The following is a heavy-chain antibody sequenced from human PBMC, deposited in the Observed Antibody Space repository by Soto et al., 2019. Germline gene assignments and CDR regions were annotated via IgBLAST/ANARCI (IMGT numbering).Heavy chain of an antibody. D-gene: IGHD3-10*01. V-gene: IGHV3-23*01. CDR1: GLTFGSRA. CDR3: ARGSAESYPGSRIFDF. CDR2: IADNGGDA. J-gene: IGHJ4*02. Sequence: GGSLRLSCVASGLTFGSRAMSWVRQAPGEGLQWVATIADNGGDAKYADSVRGRFVISRDNSKKTLYLQMTSLTAEDSAMYFCARGSAESYPGSRIFDFWGRGTLVTVSS.